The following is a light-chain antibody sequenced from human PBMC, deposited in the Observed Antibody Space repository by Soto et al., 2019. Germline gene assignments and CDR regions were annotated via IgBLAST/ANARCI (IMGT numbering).Light chain of an antibody. J-gene: IGKJ4*01. CDR2: DAS. CDR3: QQRSNWPLT. CDR1: QSVSRY. V-gene: IGKV3-11*01. Sequence: EIVLTQSPVTLSLSPGERSTLSCRASQSVSRYLAWYQQKPGQAPRLLIYDASNRATGIPARFSGSGSGTDFTLTIRRLEPEDFAFYYCQQRSNWPLTFGGGTNVEIK.